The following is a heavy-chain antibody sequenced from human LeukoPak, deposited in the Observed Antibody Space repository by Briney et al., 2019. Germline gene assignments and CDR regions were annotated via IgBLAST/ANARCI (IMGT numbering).Heavy chain of an antibody. CDR2: IYYSGST. CDR3: ARHSGYCSGGSCYPNWFDP. D-gene: IGHD2-15*01. J-gene: IGHJ5*02. Sequence: SETLSLTCTVSGGSISSSSYYWGWIRQPPGKGLEWIGSIYYSGSTYYNPSLKSRVTISVDTSKNQFSLNLSSVTAADPAVYYCARHSGYCSGGSCYPNWFDPWGQGTLVTVSS. V-gene: IGHV4-39*01. CDR1: GGSISSSSYY.